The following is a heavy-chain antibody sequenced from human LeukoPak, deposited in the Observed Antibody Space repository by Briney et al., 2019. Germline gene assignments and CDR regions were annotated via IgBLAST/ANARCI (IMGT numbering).Heavy chain of an antibody. CDR1: GYTFTGYY. CDR3: ARERAGIAAAGTVYFDY. Sequence: ASVKVSCKASGYTFTGYYMHWVRQAPGQGLEWMGWINPNSGGTNYAQKFQGRVTMTSDTSISTAYMELSRLRSDDTAVYYCARERAGIAAAGTVYFDYWGQGTRVTVSS. CDR2: INPNSGGT. V-gene: IGHV1-2*02. J-gene: IGHJ4*02. D-gene: IGHD6-13*01.